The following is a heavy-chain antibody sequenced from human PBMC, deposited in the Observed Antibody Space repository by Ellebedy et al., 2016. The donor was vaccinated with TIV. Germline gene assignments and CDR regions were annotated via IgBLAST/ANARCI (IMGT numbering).Heavy chain of an antibody. CDR1: GYTFSDYY. D-gene: IGHD2-2*01. J-gene: IGHJ6*02. Sequence: GESLKISXVASGYTFSDYYMTWIRQSPGKGMEWLSYISNFNTVTYTNYADSVKGRFTISRDNAKNSQYLQMNSLRVDDTAVYYCGRYARGFYGIDVWGQGTTVIVSS. CDR2: ISNFNTVTYT. V-gene: IGHV3-11*03. CDR3: GRYARGFYGIDV.